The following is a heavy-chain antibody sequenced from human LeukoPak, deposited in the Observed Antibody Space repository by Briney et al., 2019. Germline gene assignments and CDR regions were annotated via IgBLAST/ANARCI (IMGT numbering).Heavy chain of an antibody. CDR3: ARDLSGIQLWF. Sequence: GGSLRLSCAASGFTVSSNYMSWVRQAPGKGLEWVSVIYSGGSTYYADSVKGRFTISRDNSKNTLYLQMNSLRAEDTAVYYCARDLSGIQLWFWGQGTLVTVSS. J-gene: IGHJ4*02. CDR2: IYSGGST. V-gene: IGHV3-66*01. D-gene: IGHD5-18*01. CDR1: GFTVSSNY.